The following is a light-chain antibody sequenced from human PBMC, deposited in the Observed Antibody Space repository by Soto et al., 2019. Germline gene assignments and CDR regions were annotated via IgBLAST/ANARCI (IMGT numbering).Light chain of an antibody. CDR2: DVT. V-gene: IGLV2-14*03. J-gene: IGLJ2*01. CDR3: SSYRDTSTYTLVV. Sequence: QSVLTQPASVSGSPGQSITISCTGTSGDIGGYNFVSWYQQHPGKAPKLMIYDVTNRPSGISNRFSGSKSGNTASLTISGLQAEDEADYYCSSYRDTSTYTLVVFSGGTKVTVL. CDR1: SGDIGGYNF.